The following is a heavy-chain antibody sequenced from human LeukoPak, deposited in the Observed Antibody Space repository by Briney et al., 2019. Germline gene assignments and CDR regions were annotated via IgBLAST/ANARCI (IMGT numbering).Heavy chain of an antibody. J-gene: IGHJ3*02. CDR1: GFTFSSYA. CDR3: AKDRRAVGDTGDAFDI. CDR2: ISGSGGST. D-gene: IGHD6-19*01. V-gene: IGHV3-23*01. Sequence: GGSLRLSCAASGFTFSSYAMSWVRQAPGKGLEWVSAISGSGGSTYYADSVKGRFTISRDNSKNTLYLQMNSLRAEDTAVYYCAKDRRAVGDTGDAFDIWGQGTMVTVSS.